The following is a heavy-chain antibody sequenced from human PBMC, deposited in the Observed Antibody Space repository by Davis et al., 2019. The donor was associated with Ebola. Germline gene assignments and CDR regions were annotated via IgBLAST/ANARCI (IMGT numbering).Heavy chain of an antibody. CDR2: INHSGST. CDR3: ARGDYDFWSGRPRRTFDP. CDR1: GGSFSGYY. J-gene: IGHJ5*02. Sequence: SQTLSLTCAVYGGSFSGYYWSWIRQPPGKGLEWIGEINHSGSTNYNPSLKSRVTISVDTSKNQFSLKLSSVTAADTAVYYCARGDYDFWSGRPRRTFDPWGQGTLVTVSS. V-gene: IGHV4-34*01. D-gene: IGHD3-3*01.